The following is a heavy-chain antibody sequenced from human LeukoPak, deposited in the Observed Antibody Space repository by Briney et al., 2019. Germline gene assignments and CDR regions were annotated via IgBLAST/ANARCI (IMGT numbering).Heavy chain of an antibody. V-gene: IGHV1-18*04. CDR1: GYTFTGYY. CDR2: ISGYNGKT. CDR3: ARAGAVVDYWFDP. J-gene: IGHJ5*02. Sequence: GASVKVSCKASGYTFTGYYMHWVRQAPGQGLEWMGWISGYNGKTKYAQKLQDRVTMTTDTSTTTAYMELRSLRSDDTAVYYCARAGAVVDYWFDPWGQGTLVTVSS. D-gene: IGHD2-15*01.